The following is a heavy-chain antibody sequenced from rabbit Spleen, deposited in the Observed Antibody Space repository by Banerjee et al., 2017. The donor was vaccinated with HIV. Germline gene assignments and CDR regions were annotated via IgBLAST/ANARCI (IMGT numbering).Heavy chain of an antibody. CDR1: GFSFSARDV. CDR2: INTATGKA. Sequence: QEQLEESGGGLVKPEGSLTLTCKASGFSFSARDVMCWVRQAPGKGLEWIACINTATGKAVYASWAKGRFTISKTSSTTVTLQMTSLTAADTATYFCARDLTVVIGWNFNLWGPGTLVTVS. CDR3: ARDLTVVIGWNFNL. J-gene: IGHJ4*01. V-gene: IGHV1S45*01. D-gene: IGHD1-1*01.